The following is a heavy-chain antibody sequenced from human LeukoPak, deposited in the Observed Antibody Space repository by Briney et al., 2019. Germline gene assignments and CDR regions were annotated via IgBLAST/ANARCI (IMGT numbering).Heavy chain of an antibody. CDR1: GFTFSSYT. Sequence: GGSLRLSCAASGFTFSSYTMNWVRQAPGKGLEWVSSISSSRSSIYYADSMKGRFTISRDNAKNSLYLQMNSLRAEDTAVYYCAKSFWWFGEFSPFDYWGQGTLVTVSS. CDR3: AKSFWWFGEFSPFDY. V-gene: IGHV3-21*01. J-gene: IGHJ4*02. CDR2: ISSSRSSI. D-gene: IGHD3-10*01.